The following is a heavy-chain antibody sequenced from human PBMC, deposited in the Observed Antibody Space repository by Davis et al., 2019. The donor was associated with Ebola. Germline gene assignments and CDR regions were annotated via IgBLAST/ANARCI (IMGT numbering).Heavy chain of an antibody. CDR1: GFTFSSYS. Sequence: GGSLRLSCAASGFTFSSYSMNWVRQAPGKGLEWVSSISSSSSYIYYADSVKGRFTISRDNAKNSLYLQMNSLRAEDTAVYYCAREYSPARFLEWLPGGWFDPWGQGTLVTVSS. V-gene: IGHV3-21*01. D-gene: IGHD3-3*01. CDR2: ISSSSSYI. CDR3: AREYSPARFLEWLPGGWFDP. J-gene: IGHJ5*02.